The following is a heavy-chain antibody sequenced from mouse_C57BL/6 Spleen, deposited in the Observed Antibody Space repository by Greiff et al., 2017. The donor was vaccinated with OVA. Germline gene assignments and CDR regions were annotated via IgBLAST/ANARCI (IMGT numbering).Heavy chain of an antibody. CDR1: GYSFTGYF. D-gene: IGHD2-1*01. Sequence: EVQGVESGPELVKPGDSVKISCKASGYSFTGYFMNWVMQSHGKSLEWIGRINPYNGDTFYNQKFKGKATLTVDKSSSTAHMELRSLTSEDSAVYYCARQLPTGYFDVWGTGTTVTVSS. CDR3: ARQLPTGYFDV. CDR2: INPYNGDT. J-gene: IGHJ1*03. V-gene: IGHV1-20*01.